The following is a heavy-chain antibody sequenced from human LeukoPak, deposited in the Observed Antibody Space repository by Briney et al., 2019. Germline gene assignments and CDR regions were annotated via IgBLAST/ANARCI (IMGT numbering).Heavy chain of an antibody. CDR3: ARRHWGFLEWLPPPHETTYYMDV. J-gene: IGHJ6*03. CDR2: MNPNSGNT. V-gene: IGHV1-8*01. Sequence: ASVKVSCKASGYTFTSYDINWVRQATGQRLEWMGWMNPNSGNTGYAQKFQGRVTMTRNTSISTAYMELSSLRSEDTAVYYCARRHWGFLEWLPPPHETTYYMDVWGKGTTVTVSS. D-gene: IGHD3-3*01. CDR1: GYTFTSYD.